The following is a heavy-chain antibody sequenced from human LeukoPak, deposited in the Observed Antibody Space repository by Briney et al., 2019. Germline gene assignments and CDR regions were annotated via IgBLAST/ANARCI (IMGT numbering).Heavy chain of an antibody. CDR1: GFTFSSYA. D-gene: IGHD6-19*01. Sequence: GGSLRLSCAASGFTFSSYAMSWVRQAPGKGLEWVSAISGSGGSTYYADSVKGRFTISRDNSKNTLYLQMNSLRAEDTAVYYCAKGDNSGWYVVKETKFDYWGQGTLVTVSS. J-gene: IGHJ4*02. V-gene: IGHV3-23*01. CDR2: ISGSGGST. CDR3: AKGDNSGWYVVKETKFDY.